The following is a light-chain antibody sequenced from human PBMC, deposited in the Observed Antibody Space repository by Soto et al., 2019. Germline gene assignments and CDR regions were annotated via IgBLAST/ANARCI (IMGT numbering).Light chain of an antibody. V-gene: IGKV3-15*01. CDR1: QSISSN. J-gene: IGKJ1*01. Sequence: EIVMTQSPATLSVSPGERATLSCRASQSISSNLAWYRQKPGQAPRLLIYGASTRATGIPARFSGSGSGTEFTLTISSLQSEDFAVYYCHQYNFWPTFGQGTKVDI. CDR2: GAS. CDR3: HQYNFWPT.